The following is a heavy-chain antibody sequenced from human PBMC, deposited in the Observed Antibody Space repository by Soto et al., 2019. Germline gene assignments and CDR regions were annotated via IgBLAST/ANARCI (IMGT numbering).Heavy chain of an antibody. CDR3: ARVRSSTSRPRRGGYDY. CDR1: GGSFSGYY. D-gene: IGHD2-2*01. J-gene: IGHJ4*02. Sequence: SETLSLTCAVYGGSFSGYYWSWIRQPPGKGLEWIGEINHSGSTNYNPSLKSRVTISVDTSKNQFSLKLSSVTAADTAVYYCARVRSSTSRPRRGGYDYWGQGTLVTVSS. CDR2: INHSGST. V-gene: IGHV4-34*01.